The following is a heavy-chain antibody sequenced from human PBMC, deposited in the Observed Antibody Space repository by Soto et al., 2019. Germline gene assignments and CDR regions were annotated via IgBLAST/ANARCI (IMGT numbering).Heavy chain of an antibody. V-gene: IGHV3-30*18. D-gene: IGHD1-26*01. CDR2: ISYDGSNK. J-gene: IGHJ4*02. Sequence: GGSLRLSCAASGFTFSSYGMHWVRQAPGKGLEWVAVISYDGSNKYYADSVKGRFTISRDNSKNTLYLQMNSLRAEDTAVYYCAKIPRAEVGATEYWGQGTLVTVSS. CDR3: AKIPRAEVGATEY. CDR1: GFTFSSYG.